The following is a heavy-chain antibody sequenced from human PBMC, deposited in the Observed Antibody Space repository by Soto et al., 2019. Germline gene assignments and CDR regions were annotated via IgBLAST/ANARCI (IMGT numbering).Heavy chain of an antibody. Sequence: QVQLVQSGAEVKKPGASVKVSCKASGYTFTSYYMHWVRQAPGQGLEWMGIINPSGGSTSYAQKFQGRVTMTRDTSTSTVYMELSSLRSEDTAVYYCARELGNCSSTSCYHAYYYYGMDVWGQGTTVTVSS. CDR2: INPSGGST. J-gene: IGHJ6*02. CDR3: ARELGNCSSTSCYHAYYYYGMDV. V-gene: IGHV1-46*01. CDR1: GYTFTSYY. D-gene: IGHD2-2*01.